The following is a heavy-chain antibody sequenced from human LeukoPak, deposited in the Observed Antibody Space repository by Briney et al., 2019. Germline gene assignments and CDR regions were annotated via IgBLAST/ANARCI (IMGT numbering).Heavy chain of an antibody. J-gene: IGHJ3*02. CDR3: SREFPFCGADCFSGVFDI. Sequence: GASVKVSCKASGGTFSSYAISWVRQAPGQGLEWMGWISVINNANTRYAQNFQGRLTMTTDTSTTTAYMELRSLRSDDTAVYYCSREFPFCGADCFSGVFDIWGQGTMVTVS. CDR1: GGTFSSYA. CDR2: ISVINNANT. V-gene: IGHV1-18*01. D-gene: IGHD2-21*02.